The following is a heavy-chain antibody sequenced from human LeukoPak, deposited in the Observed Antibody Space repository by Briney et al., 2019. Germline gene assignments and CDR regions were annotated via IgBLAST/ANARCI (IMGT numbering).Heavy chain of an antibody. CDR1: GFTFSSYA. D-gene: IGHD3-10*01. V-gene: IGHV3-23*01. CDR3: ARDYTFGAYGSGSDDAFDI. CDR2: ISGSGGST. J-gene: IGHJ3*02. Sequence: PGGSLRLSCAASGFTFSSYAMSWVRQAPGKGLEWVSAISGSGGSTYYADSVKGRFTISRDNSKNTLYLQMNSLRAEDTAVYYCARDYTFGAYGSGSDDAFDIWGQGTMVTVSS.